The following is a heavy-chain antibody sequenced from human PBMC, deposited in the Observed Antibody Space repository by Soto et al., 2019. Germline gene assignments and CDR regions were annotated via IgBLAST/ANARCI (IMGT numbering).Heavy chain of an antibody. J-gene: IGHJ6*02. Sequence: QVQLVQSGAEVKKPGSSVKVSCKASGGTLSNYGISWVRQAPGQGLEWMGGIIPVFGTANYAQKFQGRVTSTADESTTTFYMEVSSLTYEDTAVYYCGRGGATELVVTTHYGMDVWGQGTTVTVSS. CDR3: GRGGATELVVTTHYGMDV. D-gene: IGHD4-17*01. V-gene: IGHV1-69*12. CDR2: IIPVFGTA. CDR1: GGTLSNYG.